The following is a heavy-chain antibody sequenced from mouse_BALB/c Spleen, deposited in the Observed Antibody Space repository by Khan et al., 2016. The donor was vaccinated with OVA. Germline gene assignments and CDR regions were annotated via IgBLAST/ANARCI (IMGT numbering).Heavy chain of an antibody. CDR1: GFSLSRYN. CDR2: IWGGGGT. CDR3: ARGYYRYDGYYAMDY. V-gene: IGHV2-6-4*01. D-gene: IGHD2-14*01. J-gene: IGHJ4*01. Sequence: QVQLKESGPGLVVPSQSLSITCTVSGFSLSRYNIHWVRQPPGKGLEWLGMIWGGGGTDYNSTLKSRLSISKDNSKSQVFLKMNSLQTDDTAMYFCARGYYRYDGYYAMDYWGEGTSVTVSS.